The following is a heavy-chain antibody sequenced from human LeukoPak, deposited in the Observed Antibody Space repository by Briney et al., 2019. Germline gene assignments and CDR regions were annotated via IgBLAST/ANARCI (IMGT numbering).Heavy chain of an antibody. D-gene: IGHD3-10*01. CDR2: IWYDGSNK. CDR3: AKDAPERCLWFGGK. CDR1: GFTFSSYG. J-gene: IGHJ4*02. Sequence: TGGSLRLSCAASGFTFSSYGMHWVRQAPGKGLEWVAVIWYDGSNKYYADSVKGRFTISRDNSKNTLYLQMNSLRAEDTAVYYCAKDAPERCLWFGGKWGQGTLVTVSS. V-gene: IGHV3-33*06.